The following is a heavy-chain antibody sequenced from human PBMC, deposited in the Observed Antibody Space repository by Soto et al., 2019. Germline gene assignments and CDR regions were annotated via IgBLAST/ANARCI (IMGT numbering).Heavy chain of an antibody. CDR3: AREGYAYGLDF. CDR1: GLSVSDKY. CDR2: TYTGGNS. V-gene: IGHV3-53*01. J-gene: IGHJ4*02. Sequence: PGGSLRLSCAASGLSVSDKYMSWVRQAPGKGLEWVSLTYTGGNSYFADFVKGRFIVSRDISKNTLFLHMNSLAAEDTAVYYCAREGYAYGLDFWGQGSPVTVSS. D-gene: IGHD3-10*01.